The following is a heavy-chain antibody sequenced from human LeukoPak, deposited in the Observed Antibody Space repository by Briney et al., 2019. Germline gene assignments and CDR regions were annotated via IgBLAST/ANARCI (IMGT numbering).Heavy chain of an antibody. Sequence: KSGGSLRLSCAASGFTFSSYSMNWVRQAPGKGLEWVSSISSSSSYIYYADSVKGRFTISRDNAKNSLYLQMNSLRAEDTAVYYCAGDQELSGNFDYWGQGTLVTVSS. D-gene: IGHD3-10*01. J-gene: IGHJ4*02. CDR3: AGDQELSGNFDY. V-gene: IGHV3-21*01. CDR1: GFTFSSYS. CDR2: ISSSSSYI.